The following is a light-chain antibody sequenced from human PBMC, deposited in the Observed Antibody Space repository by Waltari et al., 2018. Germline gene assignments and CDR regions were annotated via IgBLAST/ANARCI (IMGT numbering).Light chain of an antibody. CDR1: CGDIASHS. CDR2: EDD. J-gene: IGLJ3*02. V-gene: IGLV6-57*04. CDR3: QYYDDSNYWV. Sequence: NFMLTQPHSVEESRGKAVLISFPRSCGDIASHSVQCGQPPPGRAPSTVLLEYDQQPPCSAPTTVIYEDDQRPSGVPDRFSGSIDSSSNSASLTISGLKTEDEADYSCQYYDDSNYWVFGGGTKLTVL.